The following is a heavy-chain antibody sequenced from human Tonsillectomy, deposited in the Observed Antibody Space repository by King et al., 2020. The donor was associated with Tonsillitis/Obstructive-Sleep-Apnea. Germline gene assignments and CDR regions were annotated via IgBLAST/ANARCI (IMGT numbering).Heavy chain of an antibody. D-gene: IGHD3-22*01. CDR1: GYTFTSYD. CDR3: ARDYYDSSGYYHGYFQH. CDR2: SRTNNGDT. V-gene: IGHV1-18*01. Sequence: QLVQSGAEVKKPGASVKVSCKASGYTFTSYDITWVRQAPGQGLEWMGWSRTNNGDTNYAQKLQGRVTMTSDTSTSTDYMELRSLRSDDTAVYYCARDYYDSSGYYHGYFQHWGQGTLVTVSS. J-gene: IGHJ1*01.